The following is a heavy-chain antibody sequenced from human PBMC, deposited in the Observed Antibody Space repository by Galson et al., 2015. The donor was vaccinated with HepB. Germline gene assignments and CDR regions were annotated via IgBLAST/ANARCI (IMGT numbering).Heavy chain of an antibody. D-gene: IGHD3-10*01. J-gene: IGHJ4*02. Sequence: QSGAEVTKPGASVKVSCKASGSTFTSYGISWVRQAPGQGLEWMGWISAYNGNTNYAQKLQGRVTMTTDTSTSTAYMELRNLRSDDTAVYYCARAKGGGDMVRGVYVDYWGQGTLVTVSS. CDR1: GSTFTSYG. V-gene: IGHV1-18*01. CDR3: ARAKGGGDMVRGVYVDY. CDR2: ISAYNGNT.